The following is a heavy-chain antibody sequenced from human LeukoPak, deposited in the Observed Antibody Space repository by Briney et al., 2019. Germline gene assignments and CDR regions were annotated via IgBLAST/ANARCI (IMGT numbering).Heavy chain of an antibody. CDR3: ARGGIVATSNKQNWFDP. V-gene: IGHV4-34*01. CDR2: ISHSGST. D-gene: IGHD5-12*01. CDR1: GGSFSGYY. Sequence: SETLSLTCAVYGGSFSGYYWSWIRQPPGKGLEWIGEISHSGSTNYNPSLKSRVTISVDTSKNQFSLKLSSVTAADTAVYYCARGGIVATSNKQNWFDPWGQGTLVTVSS. J-gene: IGHJ5*02.